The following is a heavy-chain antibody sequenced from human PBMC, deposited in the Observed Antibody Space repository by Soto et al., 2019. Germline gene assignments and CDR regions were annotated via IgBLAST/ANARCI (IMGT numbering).Heavy chain of an antibody. CDR3: ARDSAFGWYTYYFDY. J-gene: IGHJ4*02. CDR1: GDSISTSSYY. D-gene: IGHD6-19*01. V-gene: IGHV4-39*07. Sequence: SETLSLTCDVSGDSISTSSYYWGWIRQPPGKGLEWIGEINHSGSTNYNPSLKSRVTISVDTSKNQFSLKLSSVTAADTAVYYCARDSAFGWYTYYFDYWGQGTLVTVSS. CDR2: INHSGST.